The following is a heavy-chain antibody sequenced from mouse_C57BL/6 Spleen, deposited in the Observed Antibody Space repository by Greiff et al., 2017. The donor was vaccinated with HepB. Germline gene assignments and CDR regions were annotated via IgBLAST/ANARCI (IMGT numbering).Heavy chain of an antibody. CDR1: GYTFTGYW. Sequence: VQLKESGAELMKPGASVKLSCKATGYTFTGYWIEWVKQRPGHGLEWIGEILPGSGSTNHNEKFKGKATFTADTSSNTAYMQLSSLTTEDSAIYYCARKGFAYWGQGTLVTVSA. V-gene: IGHV1-9*01. CDR3: ARKGFAY. CDR2: ILPGSGST. J-gene: IGHJ3*01.